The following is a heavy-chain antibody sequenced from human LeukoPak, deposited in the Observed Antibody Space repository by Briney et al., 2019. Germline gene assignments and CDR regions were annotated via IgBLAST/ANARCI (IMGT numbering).Heavy chain of an antibody. CDR2: INHNGGRT. CDR3: PKADRVASAATLKS. J-gene: IGHJ5*02. V-gene: IGHV3-23*01. Sequence: GGSLRLSCAASGFTFNNYAMSWVRQAPGKGLEWVSTINHNGGRTYYAGSLEGRFAISRDNSKNTLFLQMHSLRAEDTAVYYCPKADRVASAATLKSWGQGTLVTVSS. CDR1: GFTFNNYA. D-gene: IGHD2-15*01.